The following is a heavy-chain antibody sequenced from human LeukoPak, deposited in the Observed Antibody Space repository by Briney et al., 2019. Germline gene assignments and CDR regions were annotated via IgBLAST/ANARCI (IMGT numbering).Heavy chain of an antibody. Sequence: GSLRLSCAASGFTFSSYWMHWVRQAPGKGLVWVSRINTGGSTTDYADSVKGRFTISRDNAKNTLYLQMNSLRAEGTAVYYCSRDLRGRDDYWGQGILVIVSS. J-gene: IGHJ4*02. CDR1: GFTFSSYW. CDR3: SRDLRGRDDY. CDR2: INTGGSTT. V-gene: IGHV3-74*01. D-gene: IGHD5-24*01.